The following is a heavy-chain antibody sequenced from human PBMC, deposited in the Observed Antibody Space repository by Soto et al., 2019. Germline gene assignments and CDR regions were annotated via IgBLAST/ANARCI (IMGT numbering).Heavy chain of an antibody. CDR3: ARELWTKDGMDV. D-gene: IGHD5-18*01. V-gene: IGHV3-72*01. J-gene: IGHJ6*02. CDR2: TRNKANSYTT. CDR1: GFTFSDHY. Sequence: GGSLRLSCAASGFTFSDHYRDWVRQAPGKGLEWVGRTRNKANSYTTEYAASVKGRFTISRDDSKNSLYLQMNSLKTEDTAVYYCARELWTKDGMDVWGQGTTVTVSS.